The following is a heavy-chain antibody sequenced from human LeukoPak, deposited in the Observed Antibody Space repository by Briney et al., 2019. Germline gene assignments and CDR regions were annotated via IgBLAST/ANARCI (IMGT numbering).Heavy chain of an antibody. CDR3: AKDAIYYDSSGFFIPVDY. J-gene: IGHJ4*02. CDR1: GFAFSRFA. Sequence: QPGGSLRLSCSASGFAFSRFAMTWVRHLPGKGLDWVSTISGNGHQTYYGDSVKGRFSVSRDNSKNILYLQMDSLRADDSALYYCAKDAIYYDSSGFFIPVDYWGQGTLVTVSS. V-gene: IGHV3-23*01. D-gene: IGHD3-22*01. CDR2: ISGNGHQT.